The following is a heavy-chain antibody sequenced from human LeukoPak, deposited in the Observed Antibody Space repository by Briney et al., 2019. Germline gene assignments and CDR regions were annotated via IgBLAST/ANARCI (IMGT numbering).Heavy chain of an antibody. J-gene: IGHJ4*02. D-gene: IGHD3-22*01. V-gene: IGHV3-23*01. CDR2: ISGTGGST. CDR3: AKESGDDSSGYYEVIDY. Sequence: PGGSLRLSCTASGFTFTSYAMSWVRQAPGKGLEWVSVISGTGGSTNHADSVKGRFTISRDNSKNTLYLQMNSLRAEDTAVYYCAKESGDDSSGYYEVIDYCGQGSLVTVSS. CDR1: GFTFTSYA.